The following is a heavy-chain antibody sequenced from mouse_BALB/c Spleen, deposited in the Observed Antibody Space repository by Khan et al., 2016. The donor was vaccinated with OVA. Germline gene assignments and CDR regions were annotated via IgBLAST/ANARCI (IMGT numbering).Heavy chain of an antibody. CDR2: IISGGSA. CDR3: GRGQFCGTSNDYWYVDA. CDR1: GFTFSSYA. Sequence: EVELVESGGGLVKPGGSLKLSCAASGFTFSSYAISWVRQTPEKWLDWVASIISGGSAYSLDSMQGRFTIPIDTARNILYLQMSSLRSEDTAMCSCGRGQFCGTSNDYWYVDAAAAGATVSVSA. V-gene: IGHV5-6-5*01. D-gene: IGHD1-1*01. J-gene: IGHJ1*01.